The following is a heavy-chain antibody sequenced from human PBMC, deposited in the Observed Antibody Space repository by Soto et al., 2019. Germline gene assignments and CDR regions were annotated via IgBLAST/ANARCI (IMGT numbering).Heavy chain of an antibody. CDR3: ARASDGGNSGRLDY. CDR2: IWYDGSNK. CDR1: GFTFSSYG. V-gene: IGHV3-33*01. J-gene: IGHJ4*02. Sequence: QVQLVESGGGVVQPGRSLRLSCAASGFTFSSYGMHWVRQAPGKGLEWVAVIWYDGSNKYYADSVKGRFTISKDNSKNTLYLQMDGLRAEDRAVYYCARASDGGNSGRLDYWGQGTLVTVSS. D-gene: IGHD2-21*02.